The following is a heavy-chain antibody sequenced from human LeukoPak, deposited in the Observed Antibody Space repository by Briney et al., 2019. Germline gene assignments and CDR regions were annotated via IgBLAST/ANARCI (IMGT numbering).Heavy chain of an antibody. CDR1: GGSISSHY. CDR2: IYYSGST. D-gene: IGHD2-21*01. CDR3: ARLQGDSTAIFDY. V-gene: IGHV4-59*11. J-gene: IGHJ4*02. Sequence: PSETLSLTCTVSGGSISSHYWGWIRQPPGKGLEWIGYIYYSGSTNYNPSLKSRVTISVDTSKNQFSLRLSSVTAADTAVYYCARLQGDSTAIFDYWGQGTLVSVSS.